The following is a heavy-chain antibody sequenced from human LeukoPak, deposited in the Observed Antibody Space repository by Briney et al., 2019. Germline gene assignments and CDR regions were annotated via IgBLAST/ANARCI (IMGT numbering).Heavy chain of an antibody. Sequence: SETLSLTCTVSGGSISSYYWSWIRQPPGKGLEWIGYIYYSGSTNYNPSLKSRVTISVDTSKNQFSLKLSSVTAADTAVYYCARGNYDFWSGYPPFDYWGQGTLVTVSS. CDR2: IYYSGST. V-gene: IGHV4-59*12. D-gene: IGHD3-3*01. CDR3: ARGNYDFWSGYPPFDY. CDR1: GGSISSYY. J-gene: IGHJ4*02.